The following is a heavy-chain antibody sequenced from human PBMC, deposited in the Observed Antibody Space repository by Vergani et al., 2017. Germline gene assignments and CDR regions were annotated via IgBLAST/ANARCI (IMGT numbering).Heavy chain of an antibody. V-gene: IGHV1-69*17. D-gene: IGHD2-15*01. Sequence: QVQLVQSGAEVKKPGSSVKVSCKASGGTFSSYAISWVRQAPGQGLEWMGGIIPIFGIANYAQKFQGRVTITADKSTSTAYMELSSLRSEDTAVYYCANSGVVVAATPDAFDIWGQGTMVTVSS. CDR3: ANSGVVVAATPDAFDI. CDR1: GGTFSSYA. CDR2: IIPIFGIA. J-gene: IGHJ3*02.